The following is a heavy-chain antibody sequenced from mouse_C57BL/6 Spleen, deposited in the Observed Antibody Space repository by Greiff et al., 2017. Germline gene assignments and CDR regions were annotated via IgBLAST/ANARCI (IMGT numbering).Heavy chain of an antibody. D-gene: IGHD1-1*01. J-gene: IGHJ3*01. CDR1: GFNIKDDY. CDR2: IDPENGDT. Sequence: EVQLQQSGAELVRPGASVKLSCTASGFNIKDDYMHWVKPRHEQGLEWVGWIDPENGDTEYASTFQGKATITADSSADTAYLQLSSRTSEDTAVYCCTTRGYYGSSGFAYWGQGTLVTGSA. CDR3: TTRGYYGSSGFAY. V-gene: IGHV14-4*01.